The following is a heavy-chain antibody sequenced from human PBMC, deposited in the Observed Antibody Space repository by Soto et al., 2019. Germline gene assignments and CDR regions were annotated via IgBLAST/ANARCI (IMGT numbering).Heavy chain of an antibody. V-gene: IGHV3-23*01. CDR3: ANSRVSMVRGLIIIPNY. CDR1: VFPFTGYA. Sequence: PWWSLRLSCSASVFPFTGYAMSWCRQAPGKGLEWVSAISGHGDATFYADSVKGRFTISRDNSKNTLYLHMNSLRAEDTALYYCANSRVSMVRGLIIIPNYWGQGTLVTVSS. CDR2: ISGHGDAT. J-gene: IGHJ4*02. D-gene: IGHD3-10*01.